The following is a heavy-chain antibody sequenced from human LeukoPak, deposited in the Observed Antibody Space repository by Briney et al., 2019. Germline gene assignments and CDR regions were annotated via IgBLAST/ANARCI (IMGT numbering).Heavy chain of an antibody. D-gene: IGHD2-15*01. V-gene: IGHV4-34*01. CDR1: GGSFSGYY. CDR2: INHSGST. CDR3: ARRGRHSQFDY. J-gene: IGHJ4*02. Sequence: PSETLSLTCAVYGGSFSGYYWSWLRQPPGKGLEWIGEINHSGSTNYNPSLKSRVTISVDTSKNQFSLKLSSVTAADTAVYYCARRGRHSQFDYWGQGTLVTVSS.